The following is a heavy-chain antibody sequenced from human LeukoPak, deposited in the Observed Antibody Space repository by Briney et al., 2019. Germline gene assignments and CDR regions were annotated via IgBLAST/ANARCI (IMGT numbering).Heavy chain of an antibody. CDR3: ASRKLGNDY. V-gene: IGHV4-59*02. CDR1: GGSVSDYY. Sequence: SETLSLTGTISGGSVSDYYWGWIRQSPGKGLEWIGYIYHTGSTSYSPSLKSRVTISADTSQNQFSLKLSSVTAADTAVYYCASRKLGNDYWGQGTLVTVSS. D-gene: IGHD7-27*01. J-gene: IGHJ4*02. CDR2: IYHTGST.